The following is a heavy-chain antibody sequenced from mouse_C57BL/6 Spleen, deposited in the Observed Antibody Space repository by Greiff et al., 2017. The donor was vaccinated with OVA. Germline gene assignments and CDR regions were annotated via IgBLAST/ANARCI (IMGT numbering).Heavy chain of an antibody. J-gene: IGHJ3*01. CDR1: GYTFTDYY. CDR2: INPNNGGT. CDR3: ARDWDESWFAY. D-gene: IGHD4-1*01. Sequence: EVQLQQSGPELVKPGASVKISCKASGYTFTDYYMNWVKQSHGKSLEWIGDINPNNGGTSYNQKFKGKATLTVDKSSSTAYMELRSLTPEDSAVFYCARDWDESWFAYWGQGTLVTVSA. V-gene: IGHV1-26*01.